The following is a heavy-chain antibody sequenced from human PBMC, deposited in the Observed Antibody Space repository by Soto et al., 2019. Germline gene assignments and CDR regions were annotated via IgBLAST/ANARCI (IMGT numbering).Heavy chain of an antibody. Sequence: VQLQESDPGLVKPSETLSLTCTVSSGSINTDYWNWIRQSPGKGLEWIGYVFYSGSTSYNPSLKSRVTISRDTSKNQFSLRLRYVTNADTAVYYCARGHGPGMDWGQGTLVTVSS. CDR1: SGSINTDY. CDR2: VFYSGST. CDR3: ARGHGPGMD. J-gene: IGHJ4*02. V-gene: IGHV4-59*01. D-gene: IGHD2-8*01.